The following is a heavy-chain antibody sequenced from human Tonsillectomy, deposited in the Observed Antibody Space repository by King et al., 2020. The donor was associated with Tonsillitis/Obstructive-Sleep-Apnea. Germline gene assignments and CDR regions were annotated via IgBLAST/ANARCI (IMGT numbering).Heavy chain of an antibody. CDR2: IFSGGST. V-gene: IGHV3-66*01. CDR1: GFTVSTNY. CDR3: ARAQDPEVQAHYYYYMDV. D-gene: IGHD1-1*01. J-gene: IGHJ6*03. Sequence: VHLVESGGGLVQPGGSLRLSCAASGFTVSTNYMSWVRQAPGKGLEWLAVIFSGGSTYYADSVKGRFTFTRDNSKNALYLQMNSLRAEDTAVYYCARAQDPEVQAHYYYYMDVWGKGTTVTVSS.